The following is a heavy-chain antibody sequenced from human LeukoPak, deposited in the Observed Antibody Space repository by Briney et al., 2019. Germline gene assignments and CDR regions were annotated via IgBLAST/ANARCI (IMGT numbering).Heavy chain of an antibody. CDR2: INHSGST. V-gene: IGHV4-34*01. CDR1: GGSFSANY. J-gene: IGHJ4*02. CDR3: ASLTMIVVP. Sequence: PLETLSLTCAVYGGSFSANYWSWICQPPGKGLEWIGEINHSGSTNYNPSLKSRVTISVDTSKNQFSLKLSSVTAADTAVYYCASLTMIVVPWGQGTLVTVSS. D-gene: IGHD3-22*01.